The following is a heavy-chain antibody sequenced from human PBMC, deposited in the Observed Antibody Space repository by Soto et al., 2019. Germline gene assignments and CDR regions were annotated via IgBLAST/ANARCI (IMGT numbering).Heavy chain of an antibody. CDR2: INAGNGNT. D-gene: IGHD5-12*01. J-gene: IGHJ4*02. Sequence: QVQLVQSGAEVKKPGASVKVSCKASGYTFTSYAMHWVRQAPGQRLEWMGWINAGNGNTKYSQKFQGRVTITRDTSASTAYMELSSLRSEDTDVYYCAKGYSGYDLSDYWGQGTLVTVSS. V-gene: IGHV1-3*01. CDR1: GYTFTSYA. CDR3: AKGYSGYDLSDY.